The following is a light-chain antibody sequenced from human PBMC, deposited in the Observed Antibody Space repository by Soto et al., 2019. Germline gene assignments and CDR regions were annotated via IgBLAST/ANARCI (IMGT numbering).Light chain of an antibody. CDR3: QQYRSWPRT. J-gene: IGKJ1*01. CDR1: QSVDIS. Sequence: EIVLTQSPATLSVSPGERVILSCRASQSVDISLAWYQQKPGQAPRLLIYGASTRATDMPGTFSGRGSGTEFTLTIISLRPEDFGVYYCQQYRSWPRTFGQGTKVDIK. V-gene: IGKV3-15*01. CDR2: GAS.